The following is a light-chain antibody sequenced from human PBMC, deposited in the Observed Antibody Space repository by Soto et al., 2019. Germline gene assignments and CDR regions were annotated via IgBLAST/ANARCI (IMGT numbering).Light chain of an antibody. CDR3: QHCDTSWP. V-gene: IGKV1-5*01. J-gene: IGKJ1*01. CDR2: NAS. Sequence: DIKMTQSPSTLSESVGDRVTITYRASRNIERWLAWYQQKPGKPPKLLILNASTLGSGVPSRFSGSGSGTEFTLTISGLQPDDFATYYCQHCDTSWPVGQGNKVDIK. CDR1: RNIERW.